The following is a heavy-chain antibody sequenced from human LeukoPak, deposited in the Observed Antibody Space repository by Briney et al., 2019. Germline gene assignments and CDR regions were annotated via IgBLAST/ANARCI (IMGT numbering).Heavy chain of an antibody. J-gene: IGHJ4*02. CDR1: GYTFTTDG. CDR2: ISTYNANT. D-gene: IGHD6-13*01. Sequence: GASVTVSCKTSGYTFTTDGISWVRQAPGQGLEWMGWISTYNANTNYAQKFQGRVAMTTDTSTSTAYMELRSLRFDDTAFYYCARVISSSWYHHDHWGQGTLVTVSS. CDR3: ARVISSSWYHHDH. V-gene: IGHV1-18*01.